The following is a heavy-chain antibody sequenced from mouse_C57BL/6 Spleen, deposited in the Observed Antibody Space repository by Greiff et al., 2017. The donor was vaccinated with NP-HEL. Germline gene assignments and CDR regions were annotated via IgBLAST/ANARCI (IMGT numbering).Heavy chain of an antibody. CDR1: GYTFTSYW. CDR3: AREDSKYVEGAY. D-gene: IGHD2-5*01. CDR2: IHPNSGST. V-gene: IGHV1-64*01. Sequence: QVQLQQPGAELVKPGASVKLSCKASGYTFTSYWMHWVKQRPGQGLEWIGMIHPNSGSTNYNEKFKSKATLTVDKSSSTAYMQLSSLTSEDSAVYYGAREDSKYVEGAYWGQGTLVTVSA. J-gene: IGHJ3*01.